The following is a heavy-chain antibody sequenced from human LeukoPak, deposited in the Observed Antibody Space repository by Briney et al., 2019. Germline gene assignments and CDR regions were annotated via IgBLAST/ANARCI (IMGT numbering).Heavy chain of an antibody. J-gene: IGHJ4*02. Sequence: GGSLRLSCAASGFTFSSYGMHWVRQAPGKGLEWVSFIRYDGSNKYYADSVKGRFTISRDNSKNTLYLQMNSLRAEDTAVYYCAKGPTYYDILTGPDYWGQGTLVTVSS. CDR3: AKGPTYYDILTGPDY. CDR2: IRYDGSNK. CDR1: GFTFSSYG. D-gene: IGHD3-9*01. V-gene: IGHV3-30*02.